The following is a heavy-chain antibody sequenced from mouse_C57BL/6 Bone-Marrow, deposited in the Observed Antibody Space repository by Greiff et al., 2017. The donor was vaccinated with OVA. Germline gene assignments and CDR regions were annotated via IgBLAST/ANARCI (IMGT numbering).Heavy chain of an antibody. CDR2: ISSGGSYT. J-gene: IGHJ3*01. CDR1: GFTFSSYG. Sequence: EVKVVESGGDLVKPGGSLKLSCAASGFTFSSYGMSWVRQTPDKRLEWVATISSGGSYTYYPDSVKGRFTISRDNAKNTLYLQMSSLKSEDTAMYYCARQRVTRFAYWGQGTLVTVSA. V-gene: IGHV5-6*01. CDR3: ARQRVTRFAY. D-gene: IGHD2-2*01.